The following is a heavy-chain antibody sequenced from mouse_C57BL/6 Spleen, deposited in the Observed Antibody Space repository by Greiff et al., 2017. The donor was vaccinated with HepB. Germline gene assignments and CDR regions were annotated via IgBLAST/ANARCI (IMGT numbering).Heavy chain of an antibody. Sequence: QVQLQQSGAELVKPGASVKISCKASGYAFSSYWMNWVKQRPGKGLEWVGQIYPGDGDTNYNGKFKGKATLTADKSSSTAYMQLSSLTSEDSAVYFCARRLRPYAMDYWGQGTSVTVSS. CDR1: GYAFSSYW. CDR2: IYPGDGDT. CDR3: ARRLRPYAMDY. D-gene: IGHD1-2*01. V-gene: IGHV1-80*01. J-gene: IGHJ4*01.